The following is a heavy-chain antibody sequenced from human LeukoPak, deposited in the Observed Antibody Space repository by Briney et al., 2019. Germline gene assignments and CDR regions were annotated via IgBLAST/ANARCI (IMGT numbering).Heavy chain of an antibody. J-gene: IGHJ5*02. CDR3: ASWGSIRYFDWLMTNWFDP. Sequence: SETLSRTCTVSGYSISSGYYWGWIRQPPGKGLEWIGSIYHSGSTYYNPSLKSRVTISVDTSKNQFSLKLSSVTAADTAVYYCASWGSIRYFDWLMTNWFDPWGQGTLVTVSS. D-gene: IGHD3-9*01. V-gene: IGHV4-38-2*02. CDR2: IYHSGST. CDR1: GYSISSGYY.